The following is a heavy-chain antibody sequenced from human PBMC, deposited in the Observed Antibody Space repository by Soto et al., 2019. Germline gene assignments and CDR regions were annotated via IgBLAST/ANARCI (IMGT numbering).Heavy chain of an antibody. CDR1: GFSLSTSGVG. CDR3: APRPLKPYSSRWYERHADWYFDL. V-gene: IGHV2-5*02. D-gene: IGHD6-13*01. J-gene: IGHJ2*01. Sequence: QITLKESGPTLVKPTQTLTLTCTFSGFSLSTSGVGVGWIRQPPGKALEWLALIYWDDDKRYSPSLKSRLTLTKDTSKNQVVLTMTNMDPVETATYYCAPRPLKPYSSRWYERHADWYFDLWGRGTLVTVSS. CDR2: IYWDDDK.